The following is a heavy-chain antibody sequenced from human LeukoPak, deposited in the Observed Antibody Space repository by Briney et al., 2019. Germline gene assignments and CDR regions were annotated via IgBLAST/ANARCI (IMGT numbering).Heavy chain of an antibody. V-gene: IGHV1-69*05. CDR1: GGTFSSYA. Sequence: SVKVSCKASGGTFSSYAISWVRQAPGQGLEWMGGIIPIFGTANYAQKFQGRVKITTDESTSTAYMELSSLRSEDTAVYYCARIGSYYYDSSGYYSDYFDYWGQGTLVTVSS. D-gene: IGHD3-22*01. CDR3: ARIGSYYYDSSGYYSDYFDY. J-gene: IGHJ4*02. CDR2: IIPIFGTA.